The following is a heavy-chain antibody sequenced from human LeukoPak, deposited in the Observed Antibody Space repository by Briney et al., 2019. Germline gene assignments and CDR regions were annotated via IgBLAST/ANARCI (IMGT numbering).Heavy chain of an antibody. D-gene: IGHD1-20*01. CDR1: GFTFSSYG. CDR2: IRYDGSNK. Sequence: PGGSLRLSCAASGFTFSSYGMHWVRQAPGKGLEWVAFIRYDGSNKKYADSVKGRFTIFRDNSKNTLFVQMNSLRAEDTAVYYCAKDYGISGTGGAWLDPWGQGTLVTVSS. J-gene: IGHJ5*02. CDR3: AKDYGISGTGGAWLDP. V-gene: IGHV3-30*02.